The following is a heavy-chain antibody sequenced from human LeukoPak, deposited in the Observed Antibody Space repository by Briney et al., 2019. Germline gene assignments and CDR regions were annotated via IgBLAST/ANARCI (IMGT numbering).Heavy chain of an antibody. CDR2: ISSSSSYI. V-gene: IGHV3-21*01. CDR3: ARGLYDILTGFVFDY. CDR1: GFTFSSYS. J-gene: IGHJ4*02. Sequence: GGSLRLSRAASGFTFSSYSMNWVRQAPGKGLEWVSSISSSSSYIYYADSVKGRFTISRDNAKNSLYLQMNSLRAEDTAVYYCARGLYDILTGFVFDYWGQGTLVTVSS. D-gene: IGHD3-9*01.